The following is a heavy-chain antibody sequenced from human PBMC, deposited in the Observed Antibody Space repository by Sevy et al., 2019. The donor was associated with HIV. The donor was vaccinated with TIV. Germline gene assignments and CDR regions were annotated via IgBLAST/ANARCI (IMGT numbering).Heavy chain of an antibody. CDR2: ISSNSDYI. Sequence: GGSLRLSCAASGFTFSSYRMTWVRQAPGKGLEWVSCISSNSDYIKYAYSVKGRFTISRDNAKNLVYLQMDSLRAEDTAVYYCARAVMEMSTWRSDYWGQGTLVTVSS. J-gene: IGHJ4*02. V-gene: IGHV3-21*01. CDR1: GFTFSSYR. CDR3: ARAVMEMSTWRSDY. D-gene: IGHD1-1*01.